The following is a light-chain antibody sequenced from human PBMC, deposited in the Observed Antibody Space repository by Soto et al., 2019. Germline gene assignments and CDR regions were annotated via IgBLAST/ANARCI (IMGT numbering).Light chain of an antibody. Sequence: QSVLTQPPSASGTPGQRVTISCSGSSSNIGSNAVYWYQHLPGTAPKLLIYSNNQQPSGVPDRFSGSKSGTSASLAIRGLQSEDEADFYCSAWDDSLNAVVVGGGTKLTVL. CDR1: SSNIGSNA. CDR2: SNN. J-gene: IGLJ2*01. CDR3: SAWDDSLNAVV. V-gene: IGLV1-44*01.